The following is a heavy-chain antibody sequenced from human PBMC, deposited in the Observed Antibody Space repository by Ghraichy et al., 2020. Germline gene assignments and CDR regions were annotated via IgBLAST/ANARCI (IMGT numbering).Heavy chain of an antibody. J-gene: IGHJ6*03. CDR1: GLTFSNYG. Sequence: GGSLRLSCAASGLTFSNYGMHWVRQAPGKGLEWVAVISYDGSNEYYADSVKGRFTISRDNSKNTLYLQMNSLRAEDTAVYYCAKVDDYGDNYYYYMDVWGKGTTVTVSS. CDR3: AKVDDYGDNYYYYMDV. V-gene: IGHV3-30*18. D-gene: IGHD4-17*01. CDR2: ISYDGSNE.